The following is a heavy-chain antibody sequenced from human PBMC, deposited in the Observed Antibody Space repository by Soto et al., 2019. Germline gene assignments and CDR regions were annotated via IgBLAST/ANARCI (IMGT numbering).Heavy chain of an antibody. CDR1: GFTVGNNY. CDR3: AKDGRGSGSHYNSFGY. V-gene: IGHV3-53*01. Sequence: EVQLVESGGGLIQPGGSLKLSCAASGFTVGNNYMSWVRQAPGKGLEWVSLIYSTGTTKYADSVKGRFTVSRDNANNTLYLQMNSLRAEDTAVYYCAKDGRGSGSHYNSFGYWRQGTLVTVSS. J-gene: IGHJ4*02. CDR2: IYSTGTT. D-gene: IGHD3-10*01.